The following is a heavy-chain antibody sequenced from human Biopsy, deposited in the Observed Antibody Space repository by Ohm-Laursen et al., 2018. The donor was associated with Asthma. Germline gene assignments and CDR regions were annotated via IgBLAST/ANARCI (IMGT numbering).Heavy chain of an antibody. Sequence: SLRLSCAAPGFVFRSHAMHWVRQAPGKGLEWVEVISYDGSSIYYADSVKGRFTISRDNSKNTLSLQMNSLTAEETAVYYCAREGVAGTHIEDWGQGTLVTVSS. V-gene: IGHV3-30-3*01. CDR1: GFVFRSHA. D-gene: IGHD6-19*01. CDR2: ISYDGSSI. J-gene: IGHJ4*02. CDR3: AREGVAGTHIED.